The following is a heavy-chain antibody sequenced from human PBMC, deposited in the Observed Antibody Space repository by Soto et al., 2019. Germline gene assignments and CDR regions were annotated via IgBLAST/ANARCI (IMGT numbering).Heavy chain of an antibody. CDR2: INHSGST. CDR1: GGSFSGYY. J-gene: IGHJ3*02. D-gene: IGHD3-3*01. Sequence: QVQLQQWGAGLLKPSETLSLTCAVYGGSFSGYYWSWIRQPPGKGLEWIGEINHSGSTNYNPSLSSRLXISVDPSKNQFSLKLSSVTAADTAVYYCARLALRFHGAFDIWGQGTMVTVSS. V-gene: IGHV4-34*01. CDR3: ARLALRFHGAFDI.